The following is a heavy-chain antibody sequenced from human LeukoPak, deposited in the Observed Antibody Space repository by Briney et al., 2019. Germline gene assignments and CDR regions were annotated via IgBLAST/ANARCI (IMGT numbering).Heavy chain of an antibody. J-gene: IGHJ4*02. V-gene: IGHV3-9*01. Sequence: GGSLRLSCAASGFTFDDYAMHWVRQARGKGLEWVSGISWNSGSIGYADSVKGRFTISRDNAKKSLYLQMNSLRAEDTALYYCAKDITHSSSWYGIGYWGQGTLVTVSS. CDR1: GFTFDDYA. CDR2: ISWNSGSI. D-gene: IGHD6-13*01. CDR3: AKDITHSSSWYGIGY.